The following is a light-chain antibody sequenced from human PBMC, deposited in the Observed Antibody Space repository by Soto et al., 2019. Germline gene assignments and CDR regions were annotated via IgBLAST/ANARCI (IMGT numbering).Light chain of an antibody. CDR1: SSDVGGHNY. CDR3: NLYASSSTLGVV. V-gene: IGLV2-14*01. J-gene: IGLJ2*01. Sequence: QSVLTQPASVSGSPGQSITISCTGTSSDVGGHNYVSWYQQHPGKAPKLMIYDVTNRPSGVSNRFSGSKSGNTASLTISGLQAEDEADYSCNLYASSSTLGVVFGGGTKLTVL. CDR2: DVT.